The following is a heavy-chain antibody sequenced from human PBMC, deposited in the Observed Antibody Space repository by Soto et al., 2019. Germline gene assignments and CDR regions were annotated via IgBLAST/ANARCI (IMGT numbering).Heavy chain of an antibody. D-gene: IGHD2-8*02. CDR2: INHSGST. J-gene: IGHJ4*02. Sequence: PSDSLSHSFVNYGRTFSECYWTSIRQPPGPGLEWIGEINHSGSTNYNPSLKSRVTISVDTSKNQFSLKLTSVTAADTAVYYCARDKITGLFDYWGQGTLVTVSS. CDR3: ARDKITGLFDY. CDR1: GRTFSECY. V-gene: IGHV4-34*01.